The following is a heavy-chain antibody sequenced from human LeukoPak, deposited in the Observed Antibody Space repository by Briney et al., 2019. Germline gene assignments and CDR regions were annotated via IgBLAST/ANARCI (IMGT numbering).Heavy chain of an antibody. J-gene: IGHJ4*02. Sequence: GGSLRLSCAASGFTFSSYGMHWVRQAPGKGLEWVAVISYDGSNKYYADSVKGRFTISRDNSKNTLYLQMNSLRAEDTAVYYCAKGVAVAAPFDYWGQGTLVTVSS. CDR2: ISYDGSNK. D-gene: IGHD6-19*01. CDR3: AKGVAVAAPFDY. CDR1: GFTFSSYG. V-gene: IGHV3-30*18.